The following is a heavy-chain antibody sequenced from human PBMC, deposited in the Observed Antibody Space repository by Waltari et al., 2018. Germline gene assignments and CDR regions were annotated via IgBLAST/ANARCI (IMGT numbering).Heavy chain of an antibody. CDR2: IYYSGST. Sequence: QVQLQESGPGLVKPSETLSLTCTVSGGSISSYYWSWIRQPPGKGLEWIGYIYYSGSTNHNPSLKSRVTISVDTSKNQFSLKLSSVTAADTAVYYCARVDSSGLLGYWFDPWGQGTLVTVSS. V-gene: IGHV4-59*01. J-gene: IGHJ5*02. CDR3: ARVDSSGLLGYWFDP. CDR1: GGSISSYY. D-gene: IGHD6-19*01.